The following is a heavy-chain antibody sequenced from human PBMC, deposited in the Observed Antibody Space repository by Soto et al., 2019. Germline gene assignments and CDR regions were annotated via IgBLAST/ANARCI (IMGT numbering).Heavy chain of an antibody. CDR3: ASERLPNWFDR. V-gene: IGHV1-46*01. CDR1: GYTFTSYY. D-gene: IGHD5-18*01. CDR2: INPSGGST. J-gene: IGHJ5*02. Sequence: ASVKVSCKASGYTFTSYYIHWVRQAPGQGLEWMGIINPSGGSTSYAQKFQGRVTMTRDTSTSTVYMELSSLRSEDTAVYYCASERLPNWFDRWGKGTLVTVSS.